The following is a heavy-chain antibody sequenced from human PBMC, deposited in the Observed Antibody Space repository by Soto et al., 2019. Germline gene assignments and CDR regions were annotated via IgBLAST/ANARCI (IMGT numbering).Heavy chain of an antibody. CDR3: ARGFAYCGGDCPPYGMDV. V-gene: IGHV4-39*07. D-gene: IGHD2-21*02. CDR2: FYHGGST. CDR1: DGSISSSTDY. Sequence: TLSLTYTVSDGSISSSTDYCGRKSQPPGKGLEWIGSFYHGGSTYYNPSLKSRVTISVDTSKNQFSLNLKSVTAADTAVYYCARGFAYCGGDCPPYGMDVWGPGTTVTVS. J-gene: IGHJ6*02.